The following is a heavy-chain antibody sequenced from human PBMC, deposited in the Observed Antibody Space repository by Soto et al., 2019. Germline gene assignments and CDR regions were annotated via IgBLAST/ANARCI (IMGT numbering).Heavy chain of an antibody. CDR2: IAYDGRYK. Sequence: SLRISYSPSGFTLRNYAMPWVRQAPGKGLEWVAVIAYDGRYKSYADSVKGRFTISRDNSKNTVYLQLNSLRDEDTAMYYCARDDILVIPGGSYNYGMDVWGNGT. V-gene: IGHV3-30*04. D-gene: IGHD2-2*01. CDR3: ARDDILVIPGGSYNYGMDV. J-gene: IGHJ6*04. CDR1: GFTLRNYA.